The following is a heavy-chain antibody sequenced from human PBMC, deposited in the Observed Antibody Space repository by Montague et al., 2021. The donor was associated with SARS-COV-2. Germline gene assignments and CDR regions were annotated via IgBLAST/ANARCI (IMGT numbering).Heavy chain of an antibody. V-gene: IGHV4-39*01. D-gene: IGHD2-15*01. J-gene: IGHJ4*02. Sequence: SETLSLTCTVSGGSISSSSYYWGWIRQPPGKGLEWIGSIYYSGSTYYNPSLKSQVTISVDTSKNQFSLKLSSVTAADTAVYYCARSTYCSGGSCERALLNYWGQGTLVTVSS. CDR3: ARSTYCSGGSCERALLNY. CDR2: IYYSGST. CDR1: GGSISSSSYY.